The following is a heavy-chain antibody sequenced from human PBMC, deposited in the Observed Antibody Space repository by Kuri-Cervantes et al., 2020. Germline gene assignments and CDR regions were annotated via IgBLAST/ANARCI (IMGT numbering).Heavy chain of an antibody. CDR1: GGSISSYY. CDR3: ARGRGGVVPAANADY. CDR2: IYYSGST. D-gene: IGHD2-2*01. V-gene: IGHV4-59*12. J-gene: IGHJ4*02. Sequence: SETLSLTCTVSGGSISSYYWSWIRQPPGKGLEWIGYIYYSGSTNYNPSLKSRVTISVDTSKNQSSLKLSFVTAADTAVYYCARGRGGVVPAANADYWGQGTLVTVSS.